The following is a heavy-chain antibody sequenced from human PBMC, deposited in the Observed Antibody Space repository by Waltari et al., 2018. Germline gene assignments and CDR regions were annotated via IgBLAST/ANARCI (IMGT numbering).Heavy chain of an antibody. V-gene: IGHV1-69*12. CDR2: IIPIFGTA. J-gene: IGHJ5*02. D-gene: IGHD1-20*01. CDR3: ARHRYNWIGHWFDP. Sequence: QVQLVQSGAEVKKPGSSVKVSCKASGGTFSSYAISWVRQAPGQGLEWMGGIIPIFGTANYAQKFQGRVTITADESTSTAYMELSSLRSEDTAVYYCARHRYNWIGHWFDPWGQGTLVTVSS. CDR1: GGTFSSYA.